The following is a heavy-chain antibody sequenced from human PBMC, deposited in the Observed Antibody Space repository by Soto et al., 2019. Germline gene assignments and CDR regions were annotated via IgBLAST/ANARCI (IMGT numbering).Heavy chain of an antibody. D-gene: IGHD1-26*01. CDR2: VYYSGGT. V-gene: IGHV4-59*01. CDR1: GGSISTYY. J-gene: IGHJ4*02. Sequence: SETLSLTCTVSGGSISTYYWSWIRQPPGKGLEWIGYVYYSGGTNYNPSLKSRLTISIDTSKSQFSLKLRSVTAADTAVYYCARDIGMGYYFDSWGRGILVTVSS. CDR3: ARDIGMGYYFDS.